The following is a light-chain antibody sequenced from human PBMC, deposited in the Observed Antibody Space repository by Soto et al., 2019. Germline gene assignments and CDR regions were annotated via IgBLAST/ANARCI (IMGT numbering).Light chain of an antibody. J-gene: IGKJ1*01. CDR3: QQYYGIPWT. Sequence: IVMTQSPDSLAVSLGERATINCNSSQSLLYSSNSKNYLAWYQQKPGQPPKLLIYWASARESGVPDRFSGSGSGTDFTLTIRSLQAEDVAIYYCQQYYGIPWTFGRGTKVEV. CDR1: QSLLYSSNSKNY. CDR2: WAS. V-gene: IGKV4-1*01.